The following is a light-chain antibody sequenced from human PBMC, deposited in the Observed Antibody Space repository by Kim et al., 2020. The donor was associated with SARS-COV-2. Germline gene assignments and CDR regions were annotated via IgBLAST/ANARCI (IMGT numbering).Light chain of an antibody. V-gene: IGKV3-15*01. CDR3: QQYSNWPLT. J-gene: IGKJ3*01. Sequence: VSPGERATLSCRASQSVSNDLAWYQQKPGQAPRLLIYGASTRTTGIPARFSGSGSGTEFTLTINSLQSEDFAVYYCQQYSNWPLTFGPGTKVDIK. CDR2: GAS. CDR1: QSVSND.